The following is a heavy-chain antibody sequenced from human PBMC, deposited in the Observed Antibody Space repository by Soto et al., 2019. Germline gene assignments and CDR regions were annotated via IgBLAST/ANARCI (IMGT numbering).Heavy chain of an antibody. J-gene: IGHJ4*02. CDR3: AKAMAHPGYYDSSGGYFDY. CDR2: ISWDGGST. V-gene: IGHV3-43*01. CDR1: GFTFDDYT. D-gene: IGHD3-22*01. Sequence: GGSLRLSCAASGFTFDDYTMHWVRQAPGKGLEWVSLISWDGGSTYYADSVKGRFTISRDNSKNSLYLQMNSLRTEDTALYYCAKAMAHPGYYDSSGGYFDYWGQGTLVTVSS.